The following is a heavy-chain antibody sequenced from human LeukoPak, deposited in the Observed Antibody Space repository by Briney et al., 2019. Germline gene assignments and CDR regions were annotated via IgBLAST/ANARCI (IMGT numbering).Heavy chain of an antibody. CDR3: ARLRTTSSSGPDY. Sequence: GESLKTSCKGGGYRFSSHWIGWVRQMPGKGLEWMGIIYPGDSDTRYSPFFQGQVTISADKSISTAYLQWSRLKASDTAMYYCARLRTTSSSGPDYWGQGTLVTVSS. CDR1: GYRFSSHW. V-gene: IGHV5-51*01. CDR2: IYPGDSDT. J-gene: IGHJ4*02. D-gene: IGHD6-6*01.